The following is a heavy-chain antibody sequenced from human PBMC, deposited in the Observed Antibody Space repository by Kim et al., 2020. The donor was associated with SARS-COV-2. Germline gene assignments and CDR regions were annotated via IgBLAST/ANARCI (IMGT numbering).Heavy chain of an antibody. Sequence: SVKGRFTISRDDSKSIAYLQMNSLKTEDTAVYYCTRVGVRSSGYYYECDYWGQGTLVTVSS. J-gene: IGHJ4*02. CDR3: TRVGVRSSGYYYECDY. D-gene: IGHD3-22*01. V-gene: IGHV3-49*02.